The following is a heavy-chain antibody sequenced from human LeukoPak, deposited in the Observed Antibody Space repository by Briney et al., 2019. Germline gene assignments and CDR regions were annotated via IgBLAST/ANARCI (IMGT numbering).Heavy chain of an antibody. V-gene: IGHV4-39*01. D-gene: IGHD2-21*02. Sequence: SETLSLTCTVSSDSISSYYWGWLRQPPGKGLEWIASFYYSGNTYYNPSLRSRITISVDTSRNQFSLKLNSVTAADTAVYYCSRYGDRSNREFDYWGQGTLVTVSS. CDR2: FYYSGNT. CDR1: SDSISSYY. CDR3: SRYGDRSNREFDY. J-gene: IGHJ4*02.